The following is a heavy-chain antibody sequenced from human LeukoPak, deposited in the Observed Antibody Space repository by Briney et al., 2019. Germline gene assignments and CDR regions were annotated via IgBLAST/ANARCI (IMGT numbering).Heavy chain of an antibody. CDR3: AKDRYGDLYFDY. Sequence: GGSLRLSCVASGFPFSSYWMTWVRQAPGKGLEWVANIKQDGSKKSYVDSVKGRFTISRDNSKNTLYLQMNSLRAEDTAVYYCAKDRYGDLYFDYWGQGTLVTVSS. D-gene: IGHD4-17*01. V-gene: IGHV3-7*03. CDR1: GFPFSSYW. J-gene: IGHJ4*02. CDR2: IKQDGSKK.